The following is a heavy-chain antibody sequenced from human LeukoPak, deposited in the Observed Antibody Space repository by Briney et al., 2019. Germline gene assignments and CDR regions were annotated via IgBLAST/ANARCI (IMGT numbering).Heavy chain of an antibody. CDR2: ISHDGSKE. V-gene: IGHV3-7*01. CDR3: AAMSLAF. Sequence: GGSLRLSCAASGFTFNGAWMSWVRQVPGKGLQWVAAISHDGSKEYYVDSVKGRFTISRDNAIHSLFLQMNSLRAEDAALYYCAAMSLAFWGQGTLVTVSS. D-gene: IGHD2-2*01. CDR1: GFTFNGAW. J-gene: IGHJ4*02.